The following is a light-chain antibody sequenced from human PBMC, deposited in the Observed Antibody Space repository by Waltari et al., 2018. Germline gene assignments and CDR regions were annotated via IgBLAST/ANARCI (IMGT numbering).Light chain of an antibody. Sequence: DIQLTQSPSFLSASVGDTIPIPCRASQGIISSLAWYQQKPGKAPKLLIYAASTLQSGVPSRFSGSVSGTEFTLTISSLQPEDFATYYCQQLNSYPLVTFGQGTKLEIK. V-gene: IGKV1-9*01. J-gene: IGKJ2*01. CDR2: AAS. CDR3: QQLNSYPLVT. CDR1: QGIISS.